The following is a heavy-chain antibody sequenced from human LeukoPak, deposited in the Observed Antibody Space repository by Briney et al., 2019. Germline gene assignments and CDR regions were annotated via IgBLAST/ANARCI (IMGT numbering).Heavy chain of an antibody. V-gene: IGHV3-7*01. CDR2: IKQDGSEK. CDR3: AREVYSSSWYYWYFDL. Sequence: GGSLRLSCAASGFTVSSNYMSWVRQAPGKGLEWVANIKQDGSEKYYVDSVKGRFTISRDNAKNSLYLQMNSLRAGDTAVYYCAREVYSSSWYYWYFDLWGRGTLVTVSS. D-gene: IGHD6-13*01. J-gene: IGHJ2*01. CDR1: GFTVSSNY.